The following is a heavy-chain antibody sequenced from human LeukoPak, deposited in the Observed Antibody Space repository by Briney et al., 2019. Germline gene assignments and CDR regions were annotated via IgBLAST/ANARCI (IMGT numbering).Heavy chain of an antibody. J-gene: IGHJ4*02. Sequence: SETLSLTCAVYGGSFSGYYWSWIRQPPGKGLEWIGEINHSGSTNYNPSLKSRVTISVDTSKNQFSLKLSSVTAADTAVYYCAGRTSSGSIDYWGQGIRVTVSS. CDR2: INHSGST. CDR3: AGRTSSGSIDY. V-gene: IGHV4-34*01. CDR1: GGSFSGYY. D-gene: IGHD6-19*01.